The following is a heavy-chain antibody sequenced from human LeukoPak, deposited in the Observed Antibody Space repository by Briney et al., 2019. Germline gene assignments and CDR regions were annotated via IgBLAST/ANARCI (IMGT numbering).Heavy chain of an antibody. V-gene: IGHV1-69*13. D-gene: IGHD2-15*01. CDR1: GGTFSSYA. J-gene: IGHJ4*02. Sequence: GASVKVSCKASGGTFSSYAISWVRQAPGQGLEWMGGIIPIFGTANYAQKFQGTVTITADESTSTAYMELSSLRSEDTAVYYCAIGSIGYCSGGCCYPGHYWGQGTLVTVSS. CDR3: AIGSIGYCSGGCCYPGHY. CDR2: IIPIFGTA.